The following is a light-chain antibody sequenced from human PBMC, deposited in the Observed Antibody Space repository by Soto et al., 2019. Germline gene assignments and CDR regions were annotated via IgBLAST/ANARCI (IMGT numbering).Light chain of an antibody. V-gene: IGLV2-11*01. J-gene: IGLJ2*01. CDR3: CSYGGGRTPLG. Sequence: QSALTQPRSVSGSPGQSVAISCTGSRSDVGGYKYVSWYQQFPGKAHKLIIYDVSRRPSGVPDRFSGSKSGNTASLTISGLQAEDEGDYYCCSYGGGRTPLGFGGGTKLTVL. CDR1: RSDVGGYKY. CDR2: DVS.